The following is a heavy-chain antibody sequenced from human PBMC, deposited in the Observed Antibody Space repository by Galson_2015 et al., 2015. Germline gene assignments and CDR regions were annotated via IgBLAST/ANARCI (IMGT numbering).Heavy chain of an antibody. CDR3: ARDEDIVVVTAMDAFDI. J-gene: IGHJ3*02. CDR1: GFTFSSYA. CDR2: ISYDGSNK. D-gene: IGHD2-21*02. V-gene: IGHV3-30-3*01. Sequence: SLRLSCAASGFTFSSYAMHWVRQAPGKGLEWVAVISYDGSNKYYADSAKGRFTISRDNSKNTLYLQMNSLRAEDTAVYYCARDEDIVVVTAMDAFDIWGQGTMVTVSS.